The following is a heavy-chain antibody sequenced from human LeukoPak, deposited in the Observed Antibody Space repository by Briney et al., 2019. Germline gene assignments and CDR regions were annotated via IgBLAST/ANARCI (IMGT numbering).Heavy chain of an antibody. V-gene: IGHV4-4*07. CDR1: GSSISSYY. CDR3: ARVGATTGYFDY. CDR2: IYTSGST. J-gene: IGHJ4*02. D-gene: IGHD1-26*01. Sequence: SETLSLTCTVSGSSISSYYWSWIRQPAGKGLEWIGRIYTSGSTNYNPSLKSRVTMSVDTSKNQFSLKLSSVTAADTAVYYCARVGATTGYFDYWGQGTLVTVSS.